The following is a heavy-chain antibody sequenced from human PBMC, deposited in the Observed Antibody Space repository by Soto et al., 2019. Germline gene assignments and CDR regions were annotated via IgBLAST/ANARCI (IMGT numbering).Heavy chain of an antibody. CDR3: AKEIMITFGGVINGNYFDY. V-gene: IGHV3-30*18. CDR2: ISYDGSNK. D-gene: IGHD3-16*02. CDR1: GFTFSSYG. Sequence: QVQLVESGGGVVQPGRSLILSCAASGFTFSSYGMHWVRQAPGKGLEWVAVISYDGSNKYYADSVKGRFTISRDNSKNTLYLQMNSLRAEDTAVYYCAKEIMITFGGVINGNYFDYWGQGTLVTVSS. J-gene: IGHJ4*02.